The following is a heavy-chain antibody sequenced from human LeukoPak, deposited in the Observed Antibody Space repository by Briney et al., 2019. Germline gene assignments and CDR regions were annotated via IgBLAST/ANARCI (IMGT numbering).Heavy chain of an antibody. D-gene: IGHD4-17*01. Sequence: ASVKVSCKVSGYTRTELSMHWVRQAPGKGLEWMGGFVPEDGETIYAQKLEGRVTLTGYTSTDTACMELSSLRSEDTTVYYCATYPRADDYGVWVVGYFDYWGQGTLVTVSS. CDR3: ATYPRADDYGVWVVGYFDY. J-gene: IGHJ4*02. CDR2: FVPEDGET. CDR1: GYTRTELS. V-gene: IGHV1-24*01.